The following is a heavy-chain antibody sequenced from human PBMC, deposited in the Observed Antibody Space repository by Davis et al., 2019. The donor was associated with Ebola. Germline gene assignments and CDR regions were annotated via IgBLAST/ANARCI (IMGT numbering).Heavy chain of an antibody. CDR2: LYPGDSDI. D-gene: IGHD1-26*01. V-gene: IGHV5-51*01. CDR1: GYKFSNYW. CDR3: ARQGGGSGRLTSFDY. Sequence: GESLKISCQCTGYKFSNYWIVWVRQMPGKGLVWMGVLYPGDSDIRYSPSFQGQVIISADKYISTAYLQWSSLKASDTAIYYCARQGGGSGRLTSFDYWGQGTLVTVSS. J-gene: IGHJ4*02.